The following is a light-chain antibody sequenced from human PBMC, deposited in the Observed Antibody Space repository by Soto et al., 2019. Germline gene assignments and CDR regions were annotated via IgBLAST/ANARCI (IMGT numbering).Light chain of an antibody. CDR1: QSVSVNS. CDR3: QQYCGSPFT. J-gene: IGKJ3*01. CDR2: AAS. Sequence: EIVLTQSPGTLSLSPGERATLSCRASQSVSVNSLAWYQQKGGQAPRLLIYAASTRATGVPDRFSVTGSGTDFALTISRLETDESAVYYCQQYCGSPFTFGPGTKVDI. V-gene: IGKV3-20*01.